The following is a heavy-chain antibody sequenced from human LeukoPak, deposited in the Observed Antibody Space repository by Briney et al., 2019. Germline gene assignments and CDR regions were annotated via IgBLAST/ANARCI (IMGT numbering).Heavy chain of an antibody. Sequence: GGSLRLSCAASGFTFSSYAMHWVRQAPGKGLEWVAVISYDGSNKYYADSVKGRFTISRDNSKNTLYLQMNSLRAEDTAVYYCARVRSRYYGSGGYYAFDIWGQGTMVTVSS. J-gene: IGHJ3*02. CDR3: ARVRSRYYGSGGYYAFDI. CDR2: ISYDGSNK. D-gene: IGHD3-10*01. CDR1: GFTFSSYA. V-gene: IGHV3-30*04.